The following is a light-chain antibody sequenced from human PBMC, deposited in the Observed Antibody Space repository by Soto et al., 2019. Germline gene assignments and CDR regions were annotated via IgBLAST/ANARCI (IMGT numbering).Light chain of an antibody. Sequence: QSVLXQPASVSGSPGQSITISCTGTSSDVGDYNYVSWYQQHPGKAPKVMIYDVSNRPSGVSNRFSGSKSGNTASLTISGLQAEDEADYYCSSYTSSSTLVFGTGTKVTVL. V-gene: IGLV2-14*01. CDR2: DVS. CDR1: SSDVGDYNY. CDR3: SSYTSSSTLV. J-gene: IGLJ1*01.